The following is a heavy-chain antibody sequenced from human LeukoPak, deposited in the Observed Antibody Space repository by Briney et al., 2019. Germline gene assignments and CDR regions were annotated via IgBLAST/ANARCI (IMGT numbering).Heavy chain of an antibody. CDR1: GFTFSSYE. V-gene: IGHV3-48*03. CDR3: ARGLADYYDSSGYFFFDY. D-gene: IGHD3-22*01. J-gene: IGHJ4*02. CDR2: ISSSGSTI. Sequence: GGSLRLSCAASGFTFSSYEMNWVRQAPGKGLEGVSYISSSGSTIYYADSVKGRFTISRDNAKNSLYLQMNSLRAEDTAVYYCARGLADYYDSSGYFFFDYWGQGTLVTVSS.